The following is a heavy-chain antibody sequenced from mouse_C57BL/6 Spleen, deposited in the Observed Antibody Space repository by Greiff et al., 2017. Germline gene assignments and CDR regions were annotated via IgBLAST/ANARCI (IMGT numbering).Heavy chain of an antibody. CDR1: GFNIKNSY. CDR2: IDPANGNT. D-gene: IGHD1-1*02. V-gene: IGHV14-3*01. Sequence: VQLKEPVAELVRPGASVKLSCTASGFNIKNSYMHWVKQRPEQGLEWIGRIDPANGNTKYDPKFKGKATVTADTSSNTTYLQLGSLTSEDSAICYRARWVVKDAIDYWGQGTSVTVSS. J-gene: IGHJ4*01. CDR3: ARWVVKDAIDY.